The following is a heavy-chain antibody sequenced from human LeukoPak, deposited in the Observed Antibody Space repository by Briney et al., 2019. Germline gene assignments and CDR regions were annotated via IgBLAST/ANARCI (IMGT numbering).Heavy chain of an antibody. CDR3: ARDLMVRGGYYFDY. V-gene: IGHV3-13*01. D-gene: IGHD3-10*01. J-gene: IGHJ4*02. Sequence: GGSLRLSYAASGFTFIDYDMHWVRQVIGKGLEWVSAIGIRGDTHYSGSVKGRFTISRENAESSLYLQMNSLRAEDTAVYYCARDLMVRGGYYFDYWGQGTLVTVSS. CDR2: IGIRGDT. CDR1: GFTFIDYD.